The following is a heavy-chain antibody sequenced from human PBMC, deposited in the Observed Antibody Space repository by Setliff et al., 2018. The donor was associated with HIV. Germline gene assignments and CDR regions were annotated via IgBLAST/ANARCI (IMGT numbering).Heavy chain of an antibody. CDR3: ARFPLLHKNAFDM. D-gene: IGHD2-15*01. CDR2: IYYSGST. V-gene: IGHV4-59*01. J-gene: IGHJ3*02. CDR1: GGSISSNY. Sequence: SETLSLTCTVSGGSISSNYWSWMRQPPGKGLEWIGHIYYSGSTNYNPSLKSRVTISVDTSRNQFSLNLSSVTAADTAVYYCARFPLLHKNAFDMWGRGTMVTVSS.